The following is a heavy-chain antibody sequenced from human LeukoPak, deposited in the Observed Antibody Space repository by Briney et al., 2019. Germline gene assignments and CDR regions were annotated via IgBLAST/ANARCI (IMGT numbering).Heavy chain of an antibody. CDR3: ARPLMGGGNSPFDS. CDR1: GFSFSTDW. Sequence: GGSLTLSCPASGFSFSTDWMSWVRQAPGKGLEWVANIRRDGSQKYYVDSVKGRFTISRDNADNSLYLHMNSLRAEDTAVYYCARPLMGGGNSPFDSWGQGTLVTVSS. D-gene: IGHD4-23*01. J-gene: IGHJ4*02. V-gene: IGHV3-7*05. CDR2: IRRDGSQK.